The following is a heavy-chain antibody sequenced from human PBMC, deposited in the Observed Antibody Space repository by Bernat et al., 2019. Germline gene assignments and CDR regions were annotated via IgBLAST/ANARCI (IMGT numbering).Heavy chain of an antibody. CDR1: GFTFTSYA. CDR2: ISGGGASI. Sequence: EVQLLESGGGLIQPGGSLRLSCAASGFTFTSYALSWVRQAPGKGLEWVSAISGGGASIYYANSVEGRFTSSRDNSKNTLYLQMNSLRAEDTAVYYCAKRRGPFSEFDYWGQGTLVTVSS. V-gene: IGHV3-23*01. D-gene: IGHD1-26*01. CDR3: AKRRGPFSEFDY. J-gene: IGHJ4*02.